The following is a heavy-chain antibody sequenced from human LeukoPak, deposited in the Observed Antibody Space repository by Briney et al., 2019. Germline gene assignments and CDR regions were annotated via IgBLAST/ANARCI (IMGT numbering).Heavy chain of an antibody. CDR2: IYYSGST. D-gene: IGHD5-12*01. V-gene: IGHV4-39*01. CDR3: ATRYDHRGYYFDY. J-gene: IGHJ4*02. CDR1: GGSISSSSYY. Sequence: SETLSLTCTVSGGSISSSSYYWGWIRQPPGKGLEWIGSIYYSGSTYYNPSLKSRVTISVDTSKNQFSLKLSSVTAADTAVYYCATRYDHRGYYFDYWGQGTLVTVSS.